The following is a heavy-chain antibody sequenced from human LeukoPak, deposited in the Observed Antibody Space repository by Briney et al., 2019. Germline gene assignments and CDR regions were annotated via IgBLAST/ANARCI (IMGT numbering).Heavy chain of an antibody. D-gene: IGHD7-27*01. CDR3: ARTGVIGKRHFDY. V-gene: IGHV1-2*02. CDR2: INPNSGGT. Sequence: ASVKVSCKASGYTFTVYYMHWVRQAPGQGLEWMGWINPNSGGTNYAQKFQGRVTMTRDTSISTAYMELSRLRSDDTAVYYCARTGVIGKRHFDYWGQGTLVTVSS. CDR1: GYTFTVYY. J-gene: IGHJ4*02.